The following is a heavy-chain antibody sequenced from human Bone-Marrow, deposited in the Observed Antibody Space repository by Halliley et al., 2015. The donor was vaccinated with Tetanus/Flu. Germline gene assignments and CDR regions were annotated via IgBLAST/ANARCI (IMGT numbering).Heavy chain of an antibody. CDR3: AKDRDPYLDYYYGMDV. CDR2: ISSDGDKK. Sequence: ISSDGDKKYYADSVKGRFTISRDNSENTVYLQMNSLRDDDTAVYYCAKDRDPYLDYYYGMDVWGQGTTVTVSS. J-gene: IGHJ6*02. V-gene: IGHV3-30*18. D-gene: IGHD3-10*01.